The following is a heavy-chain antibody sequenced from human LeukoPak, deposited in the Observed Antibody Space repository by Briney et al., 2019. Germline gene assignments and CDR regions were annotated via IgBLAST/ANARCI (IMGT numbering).Heavy chain of an antibody. CDR2: IYFSGST. V-gene: IGHV4-39*01. CDR1: GDSIRSSSYY. D-gene: IGHD4-17*01. Sequence: SETLSLTCTVSGDSIRSSSYYWGWIRQPPGKGLEWIGSIYFSGSTYYNPSLMSRVTISVDTSKNQFSLKLSSVTAADTAVYYCARGHYGSDYWGQGTLVTVSS. CDR3: ARGHYGSDY. J-gene: IGHJ4*02.